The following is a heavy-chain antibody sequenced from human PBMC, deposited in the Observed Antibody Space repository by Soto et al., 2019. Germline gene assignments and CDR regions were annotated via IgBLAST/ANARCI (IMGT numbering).Heavy chain of an antibody. CDR1: GFTFSSYA. J-gene: IGHJ4*02. CDR3: SKGGGSDFFDY. Sequence: EVQLLESGGGLVQPGGSLRLSCAASGFTFSSYAMSWVRQAPGKGLEWVAAISGSGGSTYYGDSVKDRFTIYRYNSKNTLTLQINSLRAEDTAVYSGSKGGGSDFFDYWGQGTLVTVSS. D-gene: IGHD3-16*01. V-gene: IGHV3-23*01. CDR2: ISGSGGST.